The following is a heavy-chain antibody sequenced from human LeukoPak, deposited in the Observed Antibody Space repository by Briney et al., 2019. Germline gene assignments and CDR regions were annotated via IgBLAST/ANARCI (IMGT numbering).Heavy chain of an antibody. CDR1: GFTFSSYA. V-gene: IGHV3-23*01. CDR2: ISGSGVSA. J-gene: IGHJ3*02. Sequence: GGSLRLSCAASGFTFSSYAMSWIRQAPGKGLEWVSPISGSGVSAYYADSVKGRFTISRDNSKNTLYLQMNSLRAEDTAVYYCAKDPYGNFLDAFDIWGQGTMVTVSS. D-gene: IGHD4-23*01. CDR3: AKDPYGNFLDAFDI.